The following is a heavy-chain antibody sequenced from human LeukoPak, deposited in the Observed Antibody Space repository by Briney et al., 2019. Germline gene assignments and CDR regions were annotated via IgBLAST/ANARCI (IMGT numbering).Heavy chain of an antibody. CDR1: GSTFSSYS. CDR3: ARDLTHDAFDI. D-gene: IGHD1-14*01. J-gene: IGHJ3*02. CDR2: ISSSSSYI. Sequence: GGSLRLSCAASGSTFSSYSMNWVRQAPGKGLEWVSYISSSSSYIYYADSVKGRFTISRDNAKNSLYLQMNSLRAEDTAVYYCARDLTHDAFDIWGQGTMVTVSS. V-gene: IGHV3-21*05.